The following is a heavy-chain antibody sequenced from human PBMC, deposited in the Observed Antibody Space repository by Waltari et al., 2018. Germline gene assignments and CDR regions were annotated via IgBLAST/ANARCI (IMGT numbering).Heavy chain of an antibody. CDR2: IYHSGGT. V-gene: IGHV4-4*02. Sequence: QVQLQESGPGLVKPSGTLSLTCAVSGGSISSRNWWSWVRQPPGKGLEWIGEIYHSGGTNYNPSLQSRVTKSVDKSKNQFSLRLSSVTAADTAVYYCARAPPGRDSSGYSLYYWGQGTLVTVSS. CDR3: ARAPPGRDSSGYSLYY. D-gene: IGHD3-22*01. J-gene: IGHJ4*02. CDR1: GGSISSRNW.